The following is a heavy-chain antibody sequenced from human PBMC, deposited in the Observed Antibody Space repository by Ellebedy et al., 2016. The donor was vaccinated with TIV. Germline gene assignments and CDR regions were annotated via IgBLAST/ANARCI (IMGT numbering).Heavy chain of an antibody. J-gene: IGHJ4*02. Sequence: GGSLRLSCAASGFTFSNYGMAWVRQAPGKGLQWVSTINDRGVNTHYADSAKGRFTISRDNSKNTVYMQMNSLTDEDTATYYCAREVGPDPFFDFWGQGTLVTVSS. V-gene: IGHV3-23*01. CDR1: GFTFSNYG. D-gene: IGHD1-26*01. CDR3: AREVGPDPFFDF. CDR2: INDRGVNT.